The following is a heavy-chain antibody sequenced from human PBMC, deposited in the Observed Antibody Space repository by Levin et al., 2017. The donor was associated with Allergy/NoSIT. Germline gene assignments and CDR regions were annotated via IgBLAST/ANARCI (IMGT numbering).Heavy chain of an antibody. V-gene: IGHV3-23*01. CDR3: AKDAIRGSDQPYYFDY. D-gene: IGHD6-19*01. CDR1: GFTFNNFA. J-gene: IGHJ4*02. Sequence: GGSLRLSCAASGFTFNNFAMSWVRQAPGKGLVWVSAIIISGVGTYYAASVKGRFTISRDNSKNTMYLQMNSLGAEDTAVYFCAKDAIRGSDQPYYFDYWGQGTLVTASS. CDR2: IIISGVGT.